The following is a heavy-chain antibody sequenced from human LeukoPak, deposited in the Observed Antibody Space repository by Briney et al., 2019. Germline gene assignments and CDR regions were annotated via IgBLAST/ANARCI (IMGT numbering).Heavy chain of an antibody. V-gene: IGHV3-9*01. Sequence: GGSLRLSCAASGFTFDDYALHWVRQAPGKGLEWVSGISWNSGSIGYADSVKGRFTISRDNAKNSLYLQMNSLRAEDTALYYCAKAPGSGSYSSPSAGYFDYWGQGTLVTVSS. CDR2: ISWNSGSI. CDR1: GFTFDDYA. CDR3: AKAPGSGSYSSPSAGYFDY. J-gene: IGHJ4*02. D-gene: IGHD3-10*01.